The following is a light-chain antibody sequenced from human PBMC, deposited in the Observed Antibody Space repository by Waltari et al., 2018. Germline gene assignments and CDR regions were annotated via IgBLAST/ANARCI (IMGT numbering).Light chain of an antibody. CDR2: AAS. J-gene: IGKJ5*01. CDR3: QQYYSYLSIT. V-gene: IGKV1-8*01. CDR1: QGISSY. Sequence: AIRITQSPSSLSASTGASITITCRASQGISSYLAWYQQKPGKAPKLLIYAASTLQSGVPSRFSGSGSGTDFTLTISCLQSEDFATYYCQQYYSYLSITFGQGTRLEIK.